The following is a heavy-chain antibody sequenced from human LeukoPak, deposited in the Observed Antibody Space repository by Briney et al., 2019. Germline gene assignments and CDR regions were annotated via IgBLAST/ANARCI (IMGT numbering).Heavy chain of an antibody. CDR3: SAFGVVINDAFDI. J-gene: IGHJ3*02. CDR2: IYPGDSDT. CDR1: GYSFTSYW. D-gene: IGHD3-3*01. Sequence: GESLKISCKGSGYSFTSYWIGCVRQMPGKGLEWMGIIYPGDSDTRYSPSFQGQVTISADKSISTAYLQWSSLKASDTAMYYCSAFGVVINDAFDIWGQGTMVTVSS. V-gene: IGHV5-51*01.